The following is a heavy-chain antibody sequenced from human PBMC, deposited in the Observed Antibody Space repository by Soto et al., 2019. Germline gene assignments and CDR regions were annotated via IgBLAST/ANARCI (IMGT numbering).Heavy chain of an antibody. CDR1: GFPFYYYA. CDR3: ANQHSDSSGAY. J-gene: IGHJ1*01. D-gene: IGHD3-22*01. Sequence: GGSLRLSCEASGFPFYYYAMAWVRQAPGKGLEWISAIAGSGSATYYADSVEGRFTVSRDNSQNTLYLQLNSLRAEDTAVYYCANQHSDSSGAYWGQGTLVTVSS. CDR2: IAGSGSAT. V-gene: IGHV3-23*01.